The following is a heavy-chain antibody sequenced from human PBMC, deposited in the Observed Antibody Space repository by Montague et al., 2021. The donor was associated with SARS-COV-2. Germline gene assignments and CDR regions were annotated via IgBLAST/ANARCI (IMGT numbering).Heavy chain of an antibody. CDR3: NAPKTIDNDY. CDR1: GFTFSDSA. Sequence: SLRLYCAASGFTFSDSAIHWVRQASGKGLEWVGRIRSKGNNYATVYAASVKGRFTISRDDSKNTAYLQMNSLETEDTAVYYCNAPKTIDNDYWGQGTLVSVS. CDR2: IRSKGNNYAT. V-gene: IGHV3-73*01. J-gene: IGHJ4*02. D-gene: IGHD1-14*01.